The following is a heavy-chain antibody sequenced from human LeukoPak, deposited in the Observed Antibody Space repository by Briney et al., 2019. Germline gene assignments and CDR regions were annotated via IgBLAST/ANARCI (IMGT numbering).Heavy chain of an antibody. D-gene: IGHD2-2*01. CDR2: ISGSGGST. J-gene: IGHJ4*02. V-gene: IGHV3-23*01. CDR1: GFTFSSYA. Sequence: SGGSLRLSCAASGFTFSSYAMSWVRQAPGKGLEWVSAISGSGGSTYYADSVEGRFTISRDNSKNTLYLQMNSLGAEDTAVYYCAKDVTLIRPAARDYWGQGTLVTVSS. CDR3: AKDVTLIRPAARDY.